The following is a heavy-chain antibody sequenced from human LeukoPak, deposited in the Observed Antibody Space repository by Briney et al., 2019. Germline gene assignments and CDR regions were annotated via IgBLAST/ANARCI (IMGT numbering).Heavy chain of an antibody. V-gene: IGHV1-8*01. CDR2: MNPNSGNT. CDR3: ARRGSNYYDSSGYLPFDS. J-gene: IGHJ4*02. D-gene: IGHD3-22*01. CDR1: GYTFTSYD. Sequence: GASVKVSCKASGYTFTSYDINWVRQATGQGLEWMGWMNPNSGNTGYAQKFQGRVTMTRNTSISTAYMELSSLRSEHTAVYYCARRGSNYYDSSGYLPFDSWGQGTLVTVPS.